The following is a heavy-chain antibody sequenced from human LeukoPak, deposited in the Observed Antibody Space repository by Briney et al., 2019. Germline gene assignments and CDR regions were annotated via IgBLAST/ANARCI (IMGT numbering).Heavy chain of an antibody. CDR2: IIPIFGTA. D-gene: IGHD3-22*01. J-gene: IGHJ3*02. Sequence: ASVKVSCKASGGTFSSYAISWVRQAPGQGLEWMGGIIPIFGTANYAQKFQGRVTITADKSTSTAYMELSSLRSEDTAVYYCARRLRYYDSSGSPVMAFDIWGQGTMVTVSS. V-gene: IGHV1-69*06. CDR1: GGTFSSYA. CDR3: ARRLRYYDSSGSPVMAFDI.